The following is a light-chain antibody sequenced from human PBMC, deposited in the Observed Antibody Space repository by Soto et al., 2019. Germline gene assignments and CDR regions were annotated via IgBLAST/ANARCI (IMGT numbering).Light chain of an antibody. J-gene: IGLJ3*02. V-gene: IGLV1-47*02. Sequence: QAVVTQPPSASGTPGQRVTISCSGSSSNIGNTYVNWYQQFPGKAPKLLIFSNDHRPSGVPDRFSGSKSGTSAYLAISGLRSEDEADYYCAAWDDSLRGHWAFGGGTKLTVL. CDR1: SSNIGNTY. CDR2: SND. CDR3: AAWDDSLRGHWA.